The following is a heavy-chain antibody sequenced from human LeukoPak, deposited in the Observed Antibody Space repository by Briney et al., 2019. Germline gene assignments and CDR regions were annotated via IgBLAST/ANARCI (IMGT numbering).Heavy chain of an antibody. V-gene: IGHV3-30*04. J-gene: IGHJ4*02. CDR1: GFTFSDYT. CDR2: ISYDGSNK. CDR3: AKGGIAPY. Sequence: GGSLRLSCTASGFTFSDYTMSWVRQAPGKGLEWVALISYDGSNKYYADSVKGRFTISRDNSKNTLYLQMNSLRAEDTAVYYCAKGGIAPYWGQGTLVTVSS. D-gene: IGHD6-13*01.